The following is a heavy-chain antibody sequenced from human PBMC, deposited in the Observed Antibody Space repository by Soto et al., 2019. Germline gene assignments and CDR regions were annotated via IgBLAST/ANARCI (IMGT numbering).Heavy chain of an antibody. D-gene: IGHD3-22*01. J-gene: IGHJ5*02. CDR1: GGSINDYY. CDR3: ARVEGNYYDRSGHSVSWFDP. Sequence: SETLSLTCTVSGGSINDYYWSWIRQPPGKGLEWIGHVSSSGSTKYTPSLQSRVTISVGTSKNQFSLKLNSVTAADTAVYYCARVEGNYYDRSGHSVSWFDPWGQGIMVTVSS. CDR2: VSSSGST. V-gene: IGHV4-59*01.